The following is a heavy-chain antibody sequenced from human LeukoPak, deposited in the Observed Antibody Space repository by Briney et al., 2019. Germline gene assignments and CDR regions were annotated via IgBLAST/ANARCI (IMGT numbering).Heavy chain of an antibody. Sequence: GESLKIPCKGSGYSFTSYWIGWVRQMPGKGLEVMGTIYPRDSDTRYSACLQGQVTISADKSITTTNLQWSGLKASDTAMYYCARLNDFWSGYLKYYFDYWGQGTLVTVSS. CDR3: ARLNDFWSGYLKYYFDY. J-gene: IGHJ4*02. CDR2: IYPRDSDT. CDR1: GYSFTSYW. D-gene: IGHD3-3*01. V-gene: IGHV5-51*01.